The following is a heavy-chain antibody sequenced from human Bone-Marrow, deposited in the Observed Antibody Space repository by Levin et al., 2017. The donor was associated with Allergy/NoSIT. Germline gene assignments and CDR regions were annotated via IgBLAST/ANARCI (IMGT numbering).Heavy chain of an antibody. Sequence: SETLSLTCTVSGGSISSYYWSWIRQPPGKGLEWIGYIYYSGSTNYNPSLKSRVTISVDTSKNQFSLKLSSVTAADTAVYYCAREDTAMVTKRGPRFDYWGQGTLVTVSS. V-gene: IGHV4-59*01. CDR2: IYYSGST. D-gene: IGHD5-18*01. J-gene: IGHJ4*02. CDR3: AREDTAMVTKRGPRFDY. CDR1: GGSISSYY.